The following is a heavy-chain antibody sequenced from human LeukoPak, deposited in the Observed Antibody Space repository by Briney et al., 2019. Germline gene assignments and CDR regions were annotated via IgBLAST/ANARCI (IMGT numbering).Heavy chain of an antibody. CDR1: GFTFSSYS. J-gene: IGHJ4*02. Sequence: SGGSLRLSCAASGFTFSSYSMNWVRQAPGKGLEWVSSISSSSSYIYYADSVKGRFTISRDNAKNSLYLQMNSLRAEDTAVYYCARGPGTTVVRPYYFDYWGQGTLVTVSS. V-gene: IGHV3-21*01. CDR2: ISSSSSYI. D-gene: IGHD4-23*01. CDR3: ARGPGTTVVRPYYFDY.